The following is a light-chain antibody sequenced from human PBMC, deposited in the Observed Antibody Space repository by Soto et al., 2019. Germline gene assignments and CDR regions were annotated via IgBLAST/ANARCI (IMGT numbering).Light chain of an antibody. CDR3: QSHDSSLRGVV. CDR1: SSNIGAGYD. J-gene: IGLJ2*01. CDR2: GNS. Sequence: QSVLTQPPSVSGAPGQRVTISCTGSSSNIGAGYDVHWYQQLPGTAPKLLIYGNSNRPSGVPDRFSGSKSGTSASLAITGLQAEDEADYYCQSHDSSLRGVVFGGGTKLTFL. V-gene: IGLV1-40*01.